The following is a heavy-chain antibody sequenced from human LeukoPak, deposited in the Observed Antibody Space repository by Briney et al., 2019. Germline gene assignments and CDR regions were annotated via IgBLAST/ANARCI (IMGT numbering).Heavy chain of an antibody. J-gene: IGHJ4*02. CDR2: IDSDGSTT. V-gene: IGHV3-74*01. D-gene: IGHD6-6*01. CDR1: GFTFSSNW. CDR3: VAIVAARPR. Sequence: GGSLRLSCAASGFTFSSNWMHWVRQAPGNGQVWISRIDSDGSTTNFADSVKGRFTISRDNSKNTLYLQMTSLRAEDTGVYHCVAIVAARPRWGQGTLVTVSS.